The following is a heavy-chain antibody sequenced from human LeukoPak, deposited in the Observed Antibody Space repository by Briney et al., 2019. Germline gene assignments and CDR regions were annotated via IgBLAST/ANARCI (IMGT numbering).Heavy chain of an antibody. D-gene: IGHD2-2*02. CDR1: GYTFTSYY. CDR2: INPSGGST. V-gene: IGHV1-46*01. J-gene: IGHJ6*02. CDR3: AVGVPAAIVMDYYYYGMDV. Sequence: ASVKVSCKASGYTFTSYYMHWVRQAPGQGLEWMGIINPSGGSTSYAQKFQGRVTMTRDTSTSTVYMELSSLGSEDTAVYYCAVGVPAAIVMDYYYYGMDVWGQGTTVTVSS.